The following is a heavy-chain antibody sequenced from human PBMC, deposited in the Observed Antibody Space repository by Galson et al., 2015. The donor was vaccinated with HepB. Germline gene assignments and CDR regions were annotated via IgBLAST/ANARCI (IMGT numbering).Heavy chain of an antibody. CDR1: GGTSGRYG. V-gene: IGHV1-69*04. D-gene: IGHD3-10*01. J-gene: IGHJ6*02. Sequence: SVKVSCKASGGTSGRYGISWVRQAPGQGLEWMGRIIPIVGIANYAQKFQGRVTITADKSTSTAYMELSSLRSEDTAVYYCARDREPMVKYSYSYYAMGVWGQGTTVTVSS. CDR2: IIPIVGIA. CDR3: ARDREPMVKYSYSYYAMGV.